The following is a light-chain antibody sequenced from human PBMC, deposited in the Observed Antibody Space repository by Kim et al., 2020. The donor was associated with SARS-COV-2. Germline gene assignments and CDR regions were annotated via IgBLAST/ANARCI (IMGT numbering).Light chain of an antibody. V-gene: IGKV3-11*01. CDR1: QSVSSY. CDR3: QQRSNWPPFT. J-gene: IGKJ3*01. Sequence: SPGERATISCRASQSVSSYLAWYQRTPGQAPRLLIYDASNRATGIPARFSGSGSGTDFTLTISSLEPEDFAVYYCQQRSNWPPFTFGPGTKVDIK. CDR2: DAS.